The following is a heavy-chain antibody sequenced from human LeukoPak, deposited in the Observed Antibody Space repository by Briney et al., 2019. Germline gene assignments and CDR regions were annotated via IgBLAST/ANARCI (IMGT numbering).Heavy chain of an antibody. CDR1: GDSVSSNSAA. V-gene: IGHV4-61*01. CDR2: IYYSGRT. CDR3: ARRNYNYYGLDV. J-gene: IGHJ6*02. Sequence: SQTLSLTCAISGDSVSSNSAAWNWIRQPPGKALEWIGYIYYSGRTNYNPSLKSRVTMSVDTSKNQFSLNLNSVTAADTAVYYCARRNYNYYGLDVWGQGTTVTVSS.